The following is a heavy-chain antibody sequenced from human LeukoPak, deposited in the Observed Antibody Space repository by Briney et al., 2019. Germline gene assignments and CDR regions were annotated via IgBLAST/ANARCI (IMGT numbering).Heavy chain of an antibody. Sequence: ASVNVSCKASGYTFTGYYMHWVRQAPGQGLAWMGWINPNSGGTNYAQKFQGWVTMTRYTSISTAYMELSRLRSDDTAVYYCAISLVDTAMVTTTPPNQPLDYWGQGTLVTVSS. CDR1: GYTFTGYY. D-gene: IGHD5-18*01. V-gene: IGHV1-2*04. CDR2: INPNSGGT. J-gene: IGHJ4*02. CDR3: AISLVDTAMVTTTPPNQPLDY.